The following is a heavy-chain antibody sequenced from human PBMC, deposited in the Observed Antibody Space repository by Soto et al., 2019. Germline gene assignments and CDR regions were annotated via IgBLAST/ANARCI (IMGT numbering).Heavy chain of an antibody. J-gene: IGHJ4*02. D-gene: IGHD3-3*01. Sequence: SETLSLTCTVSGASISSYYCSWIRQPAGKGLEWIGRIYTSVYTSANTNYNHSLKSRVTMSVDASKNQFSLRLSSVTAADTAVYYCARSPGLEFYDYWGQGMLVTVSS. V-gene: IGHV4-4*07. CDR1: GASISSYY. CDR3: ARSPGLEFYDY. CDR2: IYTSVYTSANT.